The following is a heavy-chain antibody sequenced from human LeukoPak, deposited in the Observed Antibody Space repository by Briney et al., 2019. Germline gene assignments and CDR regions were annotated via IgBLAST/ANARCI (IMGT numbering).Heavy chain of an antibody. D-gene: IGHD6-19*01. CDR1: GFTFSSYA. V-gene: IGHV3-30-3*01. CDR3: AGGGSGWYSDY. CDR2: ISYDGSNK. J-gene: IGHJ4*02. Sequence: GGSLRLSCAASGFTFSSYAMHWVRQAPGKGLEWVAVISYDGSNKYYTDSVKGRFTISRDNSKNTLYLQMNSLRAEDTAVYYCAGGGSGWYSDYWGQGTLVTVSS.